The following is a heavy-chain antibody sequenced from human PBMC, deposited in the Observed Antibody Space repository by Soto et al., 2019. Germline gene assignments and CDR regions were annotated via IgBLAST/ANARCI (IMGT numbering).Heavy chain of an antibody. V-gene: IGHV4-34*01. CDR3: TRGRRTAVTIDY. D-gene: IGHD4-17*01. CDR2: INHSGST. CDR1: GGSFSGYY. Sequence: QVQLQQWGAGLLKPSETLSLTCAVYGGSFSGYYWTWIRQPPGKGLEWIGEINHSGSTNYNPSLKSRVTISVDTSKNQFSLKLSSVTAADTAEYYCTRGRRTAVTIDYWGQGALVTVSS. J-gene: IGHJ4*02.